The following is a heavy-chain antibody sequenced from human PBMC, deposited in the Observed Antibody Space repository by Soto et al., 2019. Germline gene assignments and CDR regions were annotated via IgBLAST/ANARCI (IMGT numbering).Heavy chain of an antibody. Sequence: SETLSLTCVVSGGSISTVGYSWSWIRQPPGKGLEWIGYIFHTGTTNYNPSLRSRVTIAVDRSHNQFSLTLRPVPAADTALYYCARESTIFGVAKGMDVWGRGTTVTVSS. CDR2: IFHTGTT. CDR1: GGSISTVGYS. J-gene: IGHJ6*02. V-gene: IGHV4-30-2*01. D-gene: IGHD3-3*01. CDR3: ARESTIFGVAKGMDV.